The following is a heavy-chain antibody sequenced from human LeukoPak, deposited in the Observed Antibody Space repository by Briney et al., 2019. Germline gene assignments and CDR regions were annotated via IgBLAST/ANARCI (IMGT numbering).Heavy chain of an antibody. D-gene: IGHD3-3*01. V-gene: IGHV3-21*01. Sequence: PGGSLRLSCAASGFTFSSYSMNWVRQAPGKGLEWVSSISSSSSYTYYADSVKGRFTISRDNAKNSLYLQMNSLRSEDTAVYYCARDGGYYDFWSGQSYYYYYMDVWGKGTTVTVSS. J-gene: IGHJ6*03. CDR2: ISSSSSYT. CDR1: GFTFSSYS. CDR3: ARDGGYYDFWSGQSYYYYYMDV.